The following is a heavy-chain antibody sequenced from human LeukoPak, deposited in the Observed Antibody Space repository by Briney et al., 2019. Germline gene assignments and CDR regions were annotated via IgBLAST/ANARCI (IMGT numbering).Heavy chain of an antibody. V-gene: IGHV3-74*01. J-gene: IGHJ4*02. CDR2: INSDGSST. Sequence: GGSLRLSCAASGFTFSSYWMHWVRQAPGKGLVWVSRINSDGSSTSYADSVKGRFTISRDNAKNSLYLQMNSLRAEDTAVYYCARDASWAGTDYWGQGTLVTVSS. D-gene: IGHD6-19*01. CDR3: ARDASWAGTDY. CDR1: GFTFSSYW.